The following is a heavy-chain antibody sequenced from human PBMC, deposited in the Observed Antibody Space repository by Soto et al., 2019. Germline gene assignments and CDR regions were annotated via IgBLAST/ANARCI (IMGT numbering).Heavy chain of an antibody. CDR3: ARASECSGGSCYPLYYYYYGMAV. D-gene: IGHD2-15*01. V-gene: IGHV1-69*01. J-gene: IGHJ6*02. Sequence: QVQLVQSWAEVKKPGSSVKVSCKASGGTFSSYAISWVRQAPGQGLEWMGGIIPIFGTANYAQKFQGRVTITADASTSTAYIELGSLSSEDTAVYYCARASECSGGSCYPLYYYYYGMAVWGQEPTLSLS. CDR2: IIPIFGTA. CDR1: GGTFSSYA.